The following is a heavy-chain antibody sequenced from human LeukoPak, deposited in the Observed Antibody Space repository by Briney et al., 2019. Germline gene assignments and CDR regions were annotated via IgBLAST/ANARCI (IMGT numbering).Heavy chain of an antibody. Sequence: GRSLRLSCAASGFTFNSYGMHWVRQAPGKGLEWVAVISYDGSNKYYADSVKGRFAISRDNSKNTLFLQMNSLRAEDTAVYYCAKDLDVAAAAYYFDYWGQGTLVTVSS. D-gene: IGHD6-13*01. V-gene: IGHV3-30*18. CDR1: GFTFNSYG. J-gene: IGHJ4*02. CDR3: AKDLDVAAAAYYFDY. CDR2: ISYDGSNK.